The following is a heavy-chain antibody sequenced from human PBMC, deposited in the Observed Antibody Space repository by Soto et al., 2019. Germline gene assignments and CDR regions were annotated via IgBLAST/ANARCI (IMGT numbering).Heavy chain of an antibody. CDR2: ISYDGSNK. D-gene: IGHD2-2*01. CDR1: GFTFSSYG. J-gene: IGHJ6*02. Sequence: GGSLRLSCAASGFTFSSYGMHWVRQAPGKGLEWVAVISYDGSNKYYAGSVKGRFTISRDNSKNTLYLQMNSLRAEDTAVYYCAKDILVVPAAIMVRGEYGMDVWGQGTRVTVSS. CDR3: AKDILVVPAAIMVRGEYGMDV. V-gene: IGHV3-30*18.